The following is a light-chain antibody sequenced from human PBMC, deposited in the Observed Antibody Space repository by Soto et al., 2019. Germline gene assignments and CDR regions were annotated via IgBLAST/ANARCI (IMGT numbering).Light chain of an antibody. J-gene: IGKJ2*01. CDR1: QSLLHGNGYNY. CDR3: MQALQTPT. V-gene: IGKV2-28*01. Sequence: DIVMTQSPPSLPVTPGEPASISCRSSQSLLHGNGYNYLDWYLQKPGQAPQLLIYLASRRVSGVPDRISGSGSRTDFTLKISRVEAEDVGIYYCMQALQTPTFGQGTRLDIK. CDR2: LAS.